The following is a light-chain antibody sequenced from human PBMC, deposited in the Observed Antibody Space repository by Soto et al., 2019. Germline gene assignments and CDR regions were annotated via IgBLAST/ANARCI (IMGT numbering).Light chain of an antibody. J-gene: IGKJ4*01. CDR1: QSVSSY. V-gene: IGKV3-11*01. CDR3: QQRSDWPST. CDR2: DAS. Sequence: EIVLTQSPATLSLSPGERATLSCRASQSVSSYLAWYQQKPGQAPRLLIYDASNRATGIPARFSGSGSGTDFTLPISSLDPDDFAVYYCQQRSDWPSTFGGGTKVQIK.